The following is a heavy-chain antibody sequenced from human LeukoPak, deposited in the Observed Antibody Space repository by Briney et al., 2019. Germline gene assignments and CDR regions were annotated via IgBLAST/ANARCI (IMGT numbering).Heavy chain of an antibody. Sequence: GGSLRLSCAASGFTFDDYAMHWVRQAPGKGLEWVSGISWNSGSIGYADSVKGRFTISRDNAKNSLYQQMNSLRAEDTAVYYCARVPRYYRTNTIVYFDYWGQGTLVTVSS. D-gene: IGHD1-14*01. V-gene: IGHV3-9*01. J-gene: IGHJ4*02. CDR3: ARVPRYYRTNTIVYFDY. CDR2: ISWNSGSI. CDR1: GFTFDDYA.